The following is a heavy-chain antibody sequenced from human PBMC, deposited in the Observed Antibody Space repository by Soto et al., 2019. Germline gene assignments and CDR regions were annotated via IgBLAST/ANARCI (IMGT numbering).Heavy chain of an antibody. CDR3: ARIPRVNGDRFGWFDP. CDR1: GGSFSGYY. J-gene: IGHJ5*02. D-gene: IGHD3-16*01. V-gene: IGHV4-34*01. Sequence: QVQLQQWGAGLLKPSETLSLTCAVYGGSFSGYYWSWIRQPPGKGLEWTGEINHSGSTHYNPSLKSGVTIAVDTSKNLFSLMLSSVTAADTAVYYCARIPRVNGDRFGWFDPWGRGTLVTVSS. CDR2: INHSGST.